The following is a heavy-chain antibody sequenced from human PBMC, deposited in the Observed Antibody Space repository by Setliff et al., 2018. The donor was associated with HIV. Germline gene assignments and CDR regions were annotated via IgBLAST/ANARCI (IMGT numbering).Heavy chain of an antibody. D-gene: IGHD6-19*01. J-gene: IGHJ6*02. CDR1: GYTFTTYG. V-gene: IGHV1-18*01. CDR3: ARLGSGWSDSYYYAMDI. CDR2: ISPNFGHT. Sequence: ASVKVSCKASGYTFTTYGISWVRQAPGHGLEWMGWISPNFGHTNYAQNFLGRVTMTIDTPTSRAYMELRSLRSDDTAVYFCARLGSGWSDSYYYAMDIWGQGTTVTVSS.